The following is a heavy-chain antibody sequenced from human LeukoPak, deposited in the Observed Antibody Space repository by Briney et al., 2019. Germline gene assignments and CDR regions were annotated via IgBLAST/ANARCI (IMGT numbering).Heavy chain of an antibody. CDR3: ARVDVVLVAAHYFDY. D-gene: IGHD2-15*01. Sequence: PGGSLRLSCAASGFTFSSYAMHWVRQAPGKGLEWVAVISYDGSNKYYADSVKGRFTISRDNSKNTLYLQMSSLRAEDTAVYYCARVDVVLVAAHYFDYWGQGTLVTVSS. CDR1: GFTFSSYA. V-gene: IGHV3-30*04. J-gene: IGHJ4*02. CDR2: ISYDGSNK.